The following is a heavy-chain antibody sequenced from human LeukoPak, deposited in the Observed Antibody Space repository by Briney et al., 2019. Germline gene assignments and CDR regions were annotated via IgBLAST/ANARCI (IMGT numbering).Heavy chain of an antibody. J-gene: IGHJ6*02. V-gene: IGHV4-59*01. CDR3: ARQSDPYYHYGLDF. CDR2: VYYTGTT. Sequence: PSETLSLTCALSGGSIKNYYWSWIRQPLGKGLEWIGYVYYTGTTSYNPSLKSRVTISVETSKNQFSLTLNSVTAADTAVYHCARQSDPYYHYGLDFWGLGTTVIVSS. CDR1: GGSIKNYY.